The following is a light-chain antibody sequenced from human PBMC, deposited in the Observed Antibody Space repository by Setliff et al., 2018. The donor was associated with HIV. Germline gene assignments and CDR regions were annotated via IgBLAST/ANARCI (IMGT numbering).Light chain of an antibody. CDR3: QQCRSYPWT. Sequence: DIQMTQSPSTLSASVGDRVTITCRASPGISSWLAWYQQKPGKAPKLLIYTASNLESGVPSRFSGSESGTEFTLTISSLQPDDFATYYCQQCRSYPWTFGQGTKVDIK. CDR2: TAS. CDR1: PGISSW. J-gene: IGKJ1*01. V-gene: IGKV1-5*03.